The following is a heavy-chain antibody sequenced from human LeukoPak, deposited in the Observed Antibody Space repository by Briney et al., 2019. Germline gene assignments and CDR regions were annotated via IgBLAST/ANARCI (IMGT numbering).Heavy chain of an antibody. J-gene: IGHJ4*02. D-gene: IGHD3-22*01. Sequence: GGSLRLSCVASGFMFDDYAMHWVRQAPGKGLEWVSLISWDVDSTYYADSVKGRFIISRDNSKNSLYLQMNSLRAEDTALYYCAKGEGYYYDSSGYYWGQGTLVTVSS. CDR3: AKGEGYYYDSSGYY. V-gene: IGHV3-43D*03. CDR1: GFMFDDYA. CDR2: ISWDVDST.